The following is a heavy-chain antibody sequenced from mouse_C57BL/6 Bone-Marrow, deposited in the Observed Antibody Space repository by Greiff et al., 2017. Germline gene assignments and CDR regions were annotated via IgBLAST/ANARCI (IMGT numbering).Heavy chain of an antibody. CDR2: INYDGSST. Sequence: DVTLVVSEGGLVQPGSSMKLSCTASGFTFSDYYMAWVRTVPEKGLEWVANINYDGSSTYYLDSLKSRFIISRDNVKNILYLQMSSLKSEDTATYYCASLVYYGNFSWFAYWGQGTLVTVSA. CDR3: ASLVYYGNFSWFAY. CDR1: GFTFSDYY. D-gene: IGHD2-1*01. J-gene: IGHJ3*01. V-gene: IGHV5-16*01.